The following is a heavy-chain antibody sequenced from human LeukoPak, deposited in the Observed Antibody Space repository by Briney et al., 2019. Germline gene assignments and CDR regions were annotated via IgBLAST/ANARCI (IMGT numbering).Heavy chain of an antibody. V-gene: IGHV3-21*01. D-gene: IGHD2-2*01. CDR3: ARMGRTAAHAFDI. CDR2: VSGSSSYI. Sequence: PGGSLRLSCAASGFTFSSYSMNWVRQAPGKGLEWVSSVSGSSSYIYYADSVKGRFTISRDNAKKSLYLQMNSLRAEDTAVYYCARMGRTAAHAFDIWGQGTMVTVSS. CDR1: GFTFSSYS. J-gene: IGHJ3*02.